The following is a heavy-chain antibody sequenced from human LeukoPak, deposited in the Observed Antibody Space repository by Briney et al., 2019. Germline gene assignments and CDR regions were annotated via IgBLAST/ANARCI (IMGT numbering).Heavy chain of an antibody. CDR2: IYYSGST. Sequence: SETLSLTCTVSGGSISSGSYYWSWIRQPAGKGLEWIGSIYYSGSTYYNPSLKSRVTISVDTSKNQFSLKLSSVTAADTAVYYCARLSGITMIVVVISDAFDIWGQGTMVTVSS. J-gene: IGHJ3*02. CDR3: ARLSGITMIVVVISDAFDI. V-gene: IGHV4-39*01. CDR1: GGSISSGSYY. D-gene: IGHD3-22*01.